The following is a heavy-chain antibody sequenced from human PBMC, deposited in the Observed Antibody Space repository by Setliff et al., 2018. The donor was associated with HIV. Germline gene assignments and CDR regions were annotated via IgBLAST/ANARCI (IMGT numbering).Heavy chain of an antibody. D-gene: IGHD5-12*01. CDR2: ISPTGNT. J-gene: IGHJ5*02. CDR1: GASISSYY. Sequence: SETLSLTCSVSGASISSYYWRWIRQPPGKGLEWIGYISPTGNTNYNHSLKSRVNISTDTSKNQFSLNVRSVTAADTAVYFCAKSSPSIGYISYHWGQGTLVTVSS. V-gene: IGHV4-59*03. CDR3: AKSSPSIGYISYH.